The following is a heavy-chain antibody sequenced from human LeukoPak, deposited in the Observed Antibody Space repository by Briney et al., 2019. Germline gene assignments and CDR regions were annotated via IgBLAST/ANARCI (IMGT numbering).Heavy chain of an antibody. D-gene: IGHD3-22*01. CDR1: GFSFSNYW. CDR3: ARDASGGYLPFDY. J-gene: IGHJ4*02. CDR2: IKADGSEK. Sequence: GGSLRLSCAASGFSFSNYWMNWVRQTPGTGLEWVANIKADGSEKSYADYVKGRFTISRDNAKNSLYLQMNSLRVEDTAVYYCARDASGGYLPFDYWGLGTPVTVSS. V-gene: IGHV3-7*01.